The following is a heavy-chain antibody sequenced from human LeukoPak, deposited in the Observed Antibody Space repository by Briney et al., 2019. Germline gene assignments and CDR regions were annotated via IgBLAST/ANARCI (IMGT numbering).Heavy chain of an antibody. J-gene: IGHJ6*03. CDR3: TKELHVAVAVADYYYFYMDV. D-gene: IGHD6-19*01. Sequence: GGSLRHSCAASGFPFSSFAMRWLRQSPGKALEWLSTINGGGNTTFYSDSVKGRFTISRDNSKNTLYLHMDSLRPDDTAMYYCTKELHVAVAVADYYYFYMDVWGRGTAVTVSS. CDR2: INGGGNTT. V-gene: IGHV3-23*01. CDR1: GFPFSSFA.